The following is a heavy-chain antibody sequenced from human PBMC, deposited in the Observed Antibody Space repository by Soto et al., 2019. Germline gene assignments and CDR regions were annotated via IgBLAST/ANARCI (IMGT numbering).Heavy chain of an antibody. CDR1: GDTFSSYA. Sequence: QVQLVQSGAEVKKPGSSVKVSCKASGDTFSSYAISWVRQAPGQGLEWMGGIIPIFRTADYAQKLQGRVTITGDEATRTAYLELSSLRSEDTAVYYCASVETQRYYYGMGVWGEGTTVTVSS. J-gene: IGHJ6*04. CDR2: IIPIFRTA. D-gene: IGHD2-15*01. CDR3: ASVETQRYYYGMGV. V-gene: IGHV1-69*12.